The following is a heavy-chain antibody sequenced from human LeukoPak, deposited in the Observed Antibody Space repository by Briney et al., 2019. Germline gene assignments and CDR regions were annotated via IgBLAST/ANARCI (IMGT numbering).Heavy chain of an antibody. CDR1: GGTFSSYA. CDR3: ARGSKVGDYFDY. J-gene: IGHJ4*02. D-gene: IGHD4-17*01. Sequence: GASVTVSCKASGGTFSSYAISWVRQAPGQGLEWMGGIIPIFGTANYAQKFQGRVTITADKSTSTAYMELSSLRSEDTAVYYCARGSKVGDYFDYWGQGTLVTVSS. CDR2: IIPIFGTA. V-gene: IGHV1-69*06.